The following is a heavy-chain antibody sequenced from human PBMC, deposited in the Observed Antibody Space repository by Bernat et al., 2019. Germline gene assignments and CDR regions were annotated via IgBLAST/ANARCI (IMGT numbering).Heavy chain of an antibody. Sequence: QVQLVESGGGVVQPGRSLRLSCAASGFTFSSYGMHWVRLAPGKGLEWVAVIWYDGSNKYYADSVKGRFTISRDNSKNTLYLQMNSLRAEDTAVYYCARDRASDNWFDPWGQGTLVTVSS. J-gene: IGHJ5*02. CDR1: GFTFSSYG. V-gene: IGHV3-33*01. D-gene: IGHD1-26*01. CDR3: ARDRASDNWFDP. CDR2: IWYDGSNK.